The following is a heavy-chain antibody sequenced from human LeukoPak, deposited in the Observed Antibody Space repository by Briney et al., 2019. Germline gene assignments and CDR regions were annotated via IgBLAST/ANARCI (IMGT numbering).Heavy chain of an antibody. CDR2: INHSGST. V-gene: IGHV4-34*01. CDR3: ARRSNVGIVTTIFDS. J-gene: IGHJ4*02. Sequence: SETLSLTCAVYSESFIGYYWGWIRQPPGKGLEWIGEINHSGSTNYNPSLKSRVTISVDTSNNQFSLNLTSVTAADTAVYYCARRSNVGIVTTIFDSWGQGTLVTVSS. CDR1: SESFIGYY. D-gene: IGHD5-12*01.